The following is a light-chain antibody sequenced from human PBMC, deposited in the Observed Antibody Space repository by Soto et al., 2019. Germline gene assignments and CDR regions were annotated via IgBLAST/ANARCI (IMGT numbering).Light chain of an antibody. CDR3: AAWDDSLNGVV. Sequence: QSVLTKPPSASGTPGQRGTISCSGSSSNIGSNTVNWYQQLPGTAPKLLIYSNNQRPSGVPDRFSGSKSGTSASLAISGLQSEDEADYYCAAWDDSLNGVVFGGGTKLTVL. CDR1: SSNIGSNT. CDR2: SNN. V-gene: IGLV1-44*01. J-gene: IGLJ2*01.